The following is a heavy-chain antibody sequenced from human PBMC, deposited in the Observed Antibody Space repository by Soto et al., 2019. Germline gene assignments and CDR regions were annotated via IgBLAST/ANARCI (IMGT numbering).Heavy chain of an antibody. V-gene: IGHV4-59*08. D-gene: IGHD4-17*01. J-gene: IGHJ6*02. Sequence: QVQLQQSGPRLVKPSETLSLTCTVSSGPDRSHNWGWIRQPPGRGLEWIGYVYYTGDTAYNPSLRARFTISADTSTNDISLTLNSVTAADTAVYYCVRQGIDYLHGLVAVWRQGTTVSVSS. CDR2: VYYTGDT. CDR1: SGPDRSHN. CDR3: VRQGIDYLHGLVAV.